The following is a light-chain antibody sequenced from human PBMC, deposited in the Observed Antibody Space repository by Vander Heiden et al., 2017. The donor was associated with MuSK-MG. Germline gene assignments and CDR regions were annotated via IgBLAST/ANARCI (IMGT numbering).Light chain of an antibody. Sequence: EIVLTQSPGTLSLSPGERATLSCRASQSVSSNYLAWYQQKPGQAPRLLIYDASDRSTGLPDRFSGSGSGTDFTLTISRLEPEDFAVYYCQQYGSSPQTFGHGTKVEIK. J-gene: IGKJ1*01. CDR2: DAS. CDR3: QQYGSSPQT. CDR1: QSVSSNY. V-gene: IGKV3-20*01.